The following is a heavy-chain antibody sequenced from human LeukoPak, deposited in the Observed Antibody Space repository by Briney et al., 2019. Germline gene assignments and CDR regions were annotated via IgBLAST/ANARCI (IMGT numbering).Heavy chain of an antibody. CDR3: ARDGVGTAFDL. CDR2: ISDSGGST. J-gene: IGHJ3*01. Sequence: GGSLRLSCAASGFTFSSFAMSWVRQAPGKGLEWLSTISDSGGSTYYADSVRGRFTISRDNSKDTLYVQMNSLRAEDAAVFYCARDGVGTAFDLWGQGTMVTVSS. V-gene: IGHV3-23*01. D-gene: IGHD1-26*01. CDR1: GFTFSSFA.